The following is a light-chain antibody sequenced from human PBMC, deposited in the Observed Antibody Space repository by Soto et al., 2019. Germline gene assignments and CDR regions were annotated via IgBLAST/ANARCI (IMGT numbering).Light chain of an antibody. Sequence: EMVLTLYPATLSVSPGERATLSCRASQSVSSHLAWYQQKPGQAPRLLIYGASTRATGIPARFSGSGSGTEFTLTISSLQSEDSAVYYCQKFDKWPWTFGQGSKVDIK. J-gene: IGKJ1*01. V-gene: IGKV3-15*01. CDR3: QKFDKWPWT. CDR2: GAS. CDR1: QSVSSH.